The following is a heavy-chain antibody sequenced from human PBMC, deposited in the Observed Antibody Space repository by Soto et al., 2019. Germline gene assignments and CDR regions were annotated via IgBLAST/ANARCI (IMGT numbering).Heavy chain of an antibody. CDR1: GGTFSSYA. J-gene: IGHJ6*02. CDR3: ARETSSSWYLYYGMDV. Sequence: ASVKVSCKASGGTFSSYAISWVRQAPGQGLEWMGGIIPIFGTANYAQKFQGRVTITADESTSTAYMELSSLRSEDTAVYYCARETSSSWYLYYGMDVWGQGTTVTVSS. V-gene: IGHV1-69*13. D-gene: IGHD6-13*01. CDR2: IIPIFGTA.